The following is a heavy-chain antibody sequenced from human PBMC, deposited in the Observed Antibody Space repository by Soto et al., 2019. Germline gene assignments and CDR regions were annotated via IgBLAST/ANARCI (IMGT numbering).Heavy chain of an antibody. CDR1: GLTFSSYG. D-gene: IGHD3-10*01. CDR3: ARELGTYYYDY. V-gene: IGHV3-33*01. CDR2: ISYDGNNK. Sequence: QVQLVESGGGVVQPGRSLRLSCAASGLTFSSYGMHWVRQAPGKGLECVAVISYDGNNKYYADSVKGRFTISRDNSKSTLYLQMNSLRGEDTAVYYCARELGTYYYDYWGQGTLVTVSS. J-gene: IGHJ4*02.